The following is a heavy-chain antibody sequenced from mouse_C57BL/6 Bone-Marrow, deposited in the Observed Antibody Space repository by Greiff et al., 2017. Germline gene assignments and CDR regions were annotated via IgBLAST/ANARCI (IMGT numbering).Heavy chain of an antibody. CDR3: ERSQYYGSSYYAMDY. J-gene: IGHJ4*01. CDR1: GYSITSDY. D-gene: IGHD1-1*01. Sequence: VQLQQSGPGLAKPSQTLSLTCSVTGYSITSDYWHWIRKFPGHKLEYMGYISYSGSTYYNPSLKSRISITRDTSKNQYYLQLNSVTTEDTDTYDCERSQYYGSSYYAMDYWGQGTSVTVSA. CDR2: ISYSGST. V-gene: IGHV3-8*01.